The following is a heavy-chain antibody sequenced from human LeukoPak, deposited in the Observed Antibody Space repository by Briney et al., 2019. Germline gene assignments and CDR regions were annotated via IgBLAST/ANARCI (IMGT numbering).Heavy chain of an antibody. CDR3: AKGRYVDWLSNDAFDI. CDR2: ISRSSTTI. D-gene: IGHD3-9*01. CDR1: GFTFSSYS. V-gene: IGHV3-48*01. J-gene: IGHJ3*02. Sequence: GGSLRLSCAASGFTFSSYSMNWVRQAPGKGLEWVSYISRSSTTIYYADSVKGRFTISRDNAKNSLYLQMNSLRAEDTAVFYCAKGRYVDWLSNDAFDIWGQGTMVTVSS.